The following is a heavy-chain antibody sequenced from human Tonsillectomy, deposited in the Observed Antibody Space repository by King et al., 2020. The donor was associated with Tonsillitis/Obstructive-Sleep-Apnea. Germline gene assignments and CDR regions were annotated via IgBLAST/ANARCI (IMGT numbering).Heavy chain of an antibody. CDR3: AFSKRGYSGYETIEGAFDY. CDR1: GYTFTGYY. Sequence: VQLVQSGAEVKKPGASVKVSCKASGYTFTGYYMHWVRQAPGQGLEWMGWINPNSGGTNYAQKFQGWVTMTRDTSISTAYMELSRLRSDDTAVYYCAFSKRGYSGYETIEGAFDYWGQGTLVTVSS. V-gene: IGHV1-2*04. D-gene: IGHD5-12*01. CDR2: INPNSGGT. J-gene: IGHJ4*02.